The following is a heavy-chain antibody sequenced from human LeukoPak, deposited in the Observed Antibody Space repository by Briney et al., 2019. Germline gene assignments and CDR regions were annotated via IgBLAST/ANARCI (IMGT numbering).Heavy chain of an antibody. CDR2: IYYSGTT. D-gene: IGHD6-19*01. CDR1: GGSISGYY. Sequence: PSETLSLTCTVSGGSISGYYWSWIRQPPGKALEWIGYIYYSGTTNYNPSLKSRLTISVDTSKNQFSLKLSSVTAADTAVYYCAGDSSGWSGWFDPWGQGTLVTVSS. V-gene: IGHV4-59*01. CDR3: AGDSSGWSGWFDP. J-gene: IGHJ5*02.